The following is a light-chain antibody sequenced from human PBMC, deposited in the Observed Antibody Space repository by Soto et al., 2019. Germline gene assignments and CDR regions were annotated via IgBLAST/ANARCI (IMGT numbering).Light chain of an antibody. CDR3: QQYYVTPLT. V-gene: IGKV4-1*01. Sequence: DIVMTQSPDSLAVSLGERATINCKSSQSVLYSSNNKNYVAWYQQKPGQPPTLLIYWASTLENGVPDRFSGSGSGTEFTLTISSLQAEVVAVYYCQQYYVTPLTFGGGTKVDIK. CDR1: QSVLYSSNNKNY. CDR2: WAS. J-gene: IGKJ4*01.